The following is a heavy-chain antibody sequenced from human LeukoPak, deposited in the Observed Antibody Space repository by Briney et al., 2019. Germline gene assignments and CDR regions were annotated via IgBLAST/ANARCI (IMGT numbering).Heavy chain of an antibody. CDR1: GFTFSNYW. D-gene: IGHD3-10*02. CDR3: AELGITMIGGV. CDR2: IYNDGSST. J-gene: IGHJ6*03. Sequence: GGSLRLSCAASGFTFSNYWMHWVRQAPGKMLVWVSRIYNDGSSTSCADSVKGRFTISRDNAKNSLYLQMNSLRAEDTAVYYCAELGITMIGGVWGKGTTVTISS. V-gene: IGHV3-74*01.